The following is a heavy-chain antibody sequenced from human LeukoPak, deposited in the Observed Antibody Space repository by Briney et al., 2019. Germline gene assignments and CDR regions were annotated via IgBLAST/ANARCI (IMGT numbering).Heavy chain of an antibody. CDR2: IYHSGST. D-gene: IGHD2-2*02. J-gene: IGHJ4*02. CDR1: GYSISSGYY. Sequence: SETLSLTCAVSGYSISSGYYWGWIRQPPGKGLEWIGSIYHSGSTYYNPSLKSRVTISVDTSKNQFSLKLSSVTAADTAVYYCARGTKWVPAAIHYFDYWGQGTLDTVSS. V-gene: IGHV4-38-2*01. CDR3: ARGTKWVPAAIHYFDY.